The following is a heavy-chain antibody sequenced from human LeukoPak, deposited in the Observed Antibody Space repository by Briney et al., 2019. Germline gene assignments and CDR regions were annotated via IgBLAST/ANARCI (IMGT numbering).Heavy chain of an antibody. CDR3: ARLMSTFGGGPHFDY. CDR2: IYYSGST. V-gene: IGHV4-39*01. Sequence: SETLSLTCTVSGGSISSSSYYWGWIRQPPGKGLEWIGSIYYSGSTYYNPSLKSRVTISVDTSKNQFSLKLSSVTAADTAVYYCARLMSTFGGGPHFDYWGQGTLVTVSS. D-gene: IGHD3-16*01. J-gene: IGHJ4*02. CDR1: GGSISSSSYY.